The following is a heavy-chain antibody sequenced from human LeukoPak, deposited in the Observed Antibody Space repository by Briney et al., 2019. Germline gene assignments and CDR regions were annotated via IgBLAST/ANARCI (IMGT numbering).Heavy chain of an antibody. CDR1: GFTFSAYA. CDR3: AKRGGYETMAAFDY. J-gene: IGHJ4*02. Sequence: SGGSLRLSCEASGFTFSAYAMSWVRQAPGKGLEWVSAISPGGSDTYYADAVRGRFTISRDNSKKTLSLQMSSLRAEDSAVYYCAKRGGYETMAAFDYWGQGTLVTVSS. CDR2: ISPGGSDT. D-gene: IGHD3-10*01. V-gene: IGHV3-23*01.